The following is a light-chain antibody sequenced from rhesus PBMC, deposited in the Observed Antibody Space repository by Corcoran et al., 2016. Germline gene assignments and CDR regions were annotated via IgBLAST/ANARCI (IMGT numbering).Light chain of an antibody. CDR3: LQYSSSPLT. J-gene: IGKJ4*01. Sequence: DIQMTQSPSSLSASGGDTVTITCRASQSISSWVDWYQQKPGKAPKVLIYKASSLQSGVPSRVSGSGSGTDFTLTFVSLQPEDFATYYSLQYSSSPLTFGGGTKVEIK. V-gene: IGKV1-22*01. CDR1: QSISSW. CDR2: KAS.